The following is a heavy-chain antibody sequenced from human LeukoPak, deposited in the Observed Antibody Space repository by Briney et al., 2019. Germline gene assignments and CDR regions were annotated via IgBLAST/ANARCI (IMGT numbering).Heavy chain of an antibody. V-gene: IGHV4-34*01. J-gene: IGHJ4*02. Sequence: PSGSLSLTCAVYRGSFSGYYWSGVRDPPGKGRECSGEFNQSVSTNYNPSLSSRVTISLDTSKNHFSLKLSSVTAADTPVYYCARRGDYYDRSGYWYWGQGTLVTVSS. CDR3: ARRGDYYDRSGYWY. CDR1: RGSFSGYY. CDR2: FNQSVST. D-gene: IGHD3-22*01.